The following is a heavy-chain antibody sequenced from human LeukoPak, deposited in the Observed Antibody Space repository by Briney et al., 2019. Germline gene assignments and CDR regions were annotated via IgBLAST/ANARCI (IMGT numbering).Heavy chain of an antibody. Sequence: GASVEVSCKASGGTFSSYAISWVRQAPGQGLEWMGGIIPIFGTANYAQKFQGRVTITADKSTSTAYMELSSLRSEDTAVYYCARDDSGYENGFDYWGQGTLVTVSS. CDR3: ARDDSGYENGFDY. J-gene: IGHJ4*02. CDR1: GGTFSSYA. CDR2: IIPIFGTA. D-gene: IGHD5-12*01. V-gene: IGHV1-69*06.